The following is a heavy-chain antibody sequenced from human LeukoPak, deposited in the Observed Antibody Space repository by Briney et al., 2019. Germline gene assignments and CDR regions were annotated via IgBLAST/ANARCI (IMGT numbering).Heavy chain of an antibody. D-gene: IGHD2-15*01. V-gene: IGHV1-69*05. CDR3: ARDCSGGSCYFSLDY. J-gene: IGHJ4*02. CDR1: GGTFSSYA. CDR2: IIPIFGTA. Sequence: AASVKVSCKASGGTFSSYAISWVRQAPGQGLEWMGRIIPIFGTANYAQKFQGRVTITTDESTSTAYMELSSPRSEDTAVYYCARDCSGGSCYFSLDYWGQGTLVTVSS.